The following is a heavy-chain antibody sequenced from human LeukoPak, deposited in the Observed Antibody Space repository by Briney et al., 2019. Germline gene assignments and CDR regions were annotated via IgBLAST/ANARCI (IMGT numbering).Heavy chain of an antibody. CDR1: GFTVSSNY. D-gene: IGHD6-13*01. CDR2: IYSGGST. V-gene: IGHV3-66*01. Sequence: GGSLRLSCAASGFTVSSNYMSWVRQAPGKGLEWVSVIYSGGSTYYADSVKGRFTISRDNSKNTLYLQMNSLRAEDTAVYYCASGYSSSYIDYWGQETLVTVSS. CDR3: ASGYSSSYIDY. J-gene: IGHJ4*02.